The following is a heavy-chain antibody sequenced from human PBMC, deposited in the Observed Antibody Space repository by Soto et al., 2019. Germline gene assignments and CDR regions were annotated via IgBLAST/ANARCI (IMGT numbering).Heavy chain of an antibody. CDR1: GFTFNNYG. J-gene: IGHJ4*02. Sequence: QVQLVESGGGVVQPGRSLRLSCAASGFTFNNYGMHWVRQAPGKGLEWVSIISYDGSNKYYADSVMGRFTISRDNSKNTLYLQMNTLRDEDTAVYYWAKDLLGDRSGHHYGGDYWGQGTLVTVSS. D-gene: IGHD3-22*01. V-gene: IGHV3-30*18. CDR2: ISYDGSNK. CDR3: AKDLLGDRSGHHYGGDY.